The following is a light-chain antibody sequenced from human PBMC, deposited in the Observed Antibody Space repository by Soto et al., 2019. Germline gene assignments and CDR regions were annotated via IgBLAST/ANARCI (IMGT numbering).Light chain of an antibody. CDR1: QSIGSY. CDR2: AAS. V-gene: IGKV1-39*01. J-gene: IGKJ2*01. CDR3: QQTYSTPYT. Sequence: DVQMTQSPSSLSASVGDRVTITCRTSQSIGSYSNWYQQKPGKAPQLLIYAASSLQGGMPSTFSGSGSGTDFTLTISSLQPEDSATYYCQQTYSTPYTFGQGTKVEIK.